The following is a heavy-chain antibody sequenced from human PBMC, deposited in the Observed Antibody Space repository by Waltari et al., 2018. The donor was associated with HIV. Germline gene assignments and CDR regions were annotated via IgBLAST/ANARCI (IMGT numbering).Heavy chain of an antibody. CDR2: ISSRGGGT. CDR3: AKDGGRYGILTGYFDY. D-gene: IGHD3-9*01. J-gene: IGHJ4*02. Sequence: EVQLVESGGGLVQPGGSLRIACAASGFTFSTYAMSWVRQAPGKGVEWVSAISSRGGGTFYADSVKGRFTISRDNSKNTLYLQMNSLRVEDTAVYYCAKDGGRYGILTGYFDYWGQGTLVPVSS. CDR1: GFTFSTYA. V-gene: IGHV3-23*04.